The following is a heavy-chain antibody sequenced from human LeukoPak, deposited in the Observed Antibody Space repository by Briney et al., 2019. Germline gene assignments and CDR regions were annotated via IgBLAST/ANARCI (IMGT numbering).Heavy chain of an antibody. Sequence: GGSLRLSCAASGFTFNTYLMSWVRQAPGKGLEWVSSVISSGIRTYYADSVMGRFTISRDNSKNTLHLQMNSLGAGDTALYYCARDGGTYFRAFDYWGQGTLVTVSS. CDR2: VISSGIRT. CDR1: GFTFNTYL. CDR3: ARDGGTYFRAFDY. D-gene: IGHD3-16*01. J-gene: IGHJ4*02. V-gene: IGHV3-23*01.